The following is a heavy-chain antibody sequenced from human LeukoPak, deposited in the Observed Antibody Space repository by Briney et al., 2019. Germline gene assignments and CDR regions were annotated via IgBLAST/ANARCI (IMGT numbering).Heavy chain of an antibody. CDR1: GFTFSSYA. J-gene: IGHJ1*01. CDR3: ARDPYLTGIAAAPLPQH. CDR2: ISYDGSNK. D-gene: IGHD6-13*01. Sequence: PGGSLRLSRAASGFTFSSYAMHWVRQAPGKELEWVAVISYDGSNKYYADSVKGRFTISRDNSKNTLYLQMNSLRAEDTAVYYCARDPYLTGIAAAPLPQHWGQGTLVTVSS. V-gene: IGHV3-30-3*01.